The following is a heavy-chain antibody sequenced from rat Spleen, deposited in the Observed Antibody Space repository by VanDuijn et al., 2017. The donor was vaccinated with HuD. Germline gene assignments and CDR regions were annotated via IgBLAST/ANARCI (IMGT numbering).Heavy chain of an antibody. D-gene: IGHD1-12*01. CDR3: TRGYYSDY. V-gene: IGHV5S11*01. Sequence: VQLVGSGGGLGQPGWSLKFSCAASGFTFSNYYMAWFRQAPTKGLEWVAYISTGGTNTYFRPSVKGRFTTPRDNAKSTLYLQMDRLRSEETATYYCTRGYYSDYWGQRVMVTVSS. CDR2: ISTGGTNT. J-gene: IGHJ2*01. CDR1: GFTFSNYY.